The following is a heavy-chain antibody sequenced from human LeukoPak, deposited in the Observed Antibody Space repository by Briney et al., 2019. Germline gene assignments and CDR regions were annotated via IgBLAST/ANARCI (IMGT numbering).Heavy chain of an antibody. J-gene: IGHJ4*02. Sequence: GGSLRLSCATSGFTFSSNWMSWVRHVPGRGLDWVANIKPDGSAEYYAASVKGRFTVSRDNAKNSLYLQLNSLRVEDTAVYYCARANNSSWHNWGQGTLVTVSS. D-gene: IGHD6-13*01. V-gene: IGHV3-7*01. CDR3: ARANNSSWHN. CDR2: IKPDGSAE. CDR1: GFTFSSNW.